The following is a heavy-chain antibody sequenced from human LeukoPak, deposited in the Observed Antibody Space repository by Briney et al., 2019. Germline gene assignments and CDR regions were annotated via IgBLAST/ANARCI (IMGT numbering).Heavy chain of an antibody. V-gene: IGHV3-30*18. Sequence: GGSLRPSCAASGFNFSSLGMSGARQPPGKGVGGAALISSDGINKYYADSVKGRFTISRDNSKNTLYLQMNSLRAEDTAVYYCAKEALIGIWFGELLPEYYFDYWGQGTLVTVSS. CDR3: AKEALIGIWFGELLPEYYFDY. J-gene: IGHJ4*02. D-gene: IGHD3-10*01. CDR2: ISSDGINK. CDR1: GFNFSSLG.